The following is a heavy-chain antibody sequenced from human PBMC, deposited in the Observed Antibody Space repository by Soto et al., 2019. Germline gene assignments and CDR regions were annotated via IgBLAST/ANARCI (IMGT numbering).Heavy chain of an antibody. V-gene: IGHV4-34*01. CDR3: ARGPVPNVY. CDR2: INHSGST. D-gene: IGHD2-2*01. Sequence: SETLSLTCAVYGGSFSGYYWSWIRQPPGKGLEWIGEINHSGSTNYNPSLKSRVTISVGTSKNQFSLKLSSVTAADTAVYYCARGPVPNVYWGQGTLVTVSS. J-gene: IGHJ4*02. CDR1: GGSFSGYY.